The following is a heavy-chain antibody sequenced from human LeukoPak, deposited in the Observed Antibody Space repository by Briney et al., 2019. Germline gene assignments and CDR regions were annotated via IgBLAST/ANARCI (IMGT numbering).Heavy chain of an antibody. V-gene: IGHV4-34*01. CDR1: GGSFSGYY. CDR2: INHSGST. CDR3: ARTLYSSGYYFDY. J-gene: IGHJ4*02. Sequence: SETLSLTCAVYGGSFSGYYWSWIRQPPGKGLEWIGEINHSGSTNYNPSLKSRVTISVDTSKNQFSLKLSSVTAADTAVYYCARTLYSSGYYFDYWGQGTLVTVSS. D-gene: IGHD3-22*01.